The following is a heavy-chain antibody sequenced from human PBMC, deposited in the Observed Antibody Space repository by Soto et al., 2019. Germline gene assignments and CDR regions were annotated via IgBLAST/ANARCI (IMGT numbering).Heavy chain of an antibody. CDR3: ARDPGGRFDS. D-gene: IGHD1-26*01. CDR1: GGSISNYY. J-gene: IGHJ4*02. V-gene: IGHV4-59*01. Sequence: QVHLQESGPGLVKPSETLSLTRTVSGGSISNYYWSWIRQPPGGGLEWIGYIYYSGSTNYNPALKSRLTISVGTSRKEFSLRLTSVTAADSAVYYCARDPGGRFDSWGQGTLVTVSS. CDR2: IYYSGST.